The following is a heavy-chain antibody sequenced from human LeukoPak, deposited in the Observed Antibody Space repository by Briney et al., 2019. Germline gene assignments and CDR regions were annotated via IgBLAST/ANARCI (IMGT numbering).Heavy chain of an antibody. J-gene: IGHJ6*02. CDR2: IIPILGIA. D-gene: IGHD3-22*01. V-gene: IGHV1-69*04. CDR1: GGTFNSYA. Sequence: SVKVSCKASGGTFNSYAISWVRQAPGQGLEWMGRIIPILGIANYAQKFQGRVTITADKSTSTAYMELSSLRSEDTAVYYCARGRSYYDSSGYYDYYYYGMDVWGQGTTVTVSS. CDR3: ARGRSYYDSSGYYDYYYYGMDV.